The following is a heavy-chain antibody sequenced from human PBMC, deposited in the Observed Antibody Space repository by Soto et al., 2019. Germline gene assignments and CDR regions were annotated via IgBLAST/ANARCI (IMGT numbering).Heavy chain of an antibody. J-gene: IGHJ4*02. V-gene: IGHV4-39*01. CDR2: IYYSGST. D-gene: IGHD3-22*01. Sequence: SETLSLTCTVSGGSISSSSYYWGWIRQPPGKGLEWIGSIYYSGSTYYNPSLKSRVTISVDTSKNQFSLKLSSVTAADTAVYYCARKNYYDSTIDYWGQGTLVTVSS. CDR1: GGSISSSSYY. CDR3: ARKNYYDSTIDY.